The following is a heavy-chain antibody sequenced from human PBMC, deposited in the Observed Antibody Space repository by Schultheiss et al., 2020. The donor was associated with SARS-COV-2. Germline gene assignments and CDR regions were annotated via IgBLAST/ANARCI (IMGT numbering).Heavy chain of an antibody. CDR3: AKTTGRYYYGMDV. CDR1: GGTFSSYA. J-gene: IGHJ6*02. CDR2: ISTYNGNT. V-gene: IGHV1-18*01. Sequence: ASVKVSCKASGGTFSSYAISWVRQAPGQGLEWMGWISTYNGNTNYAQNLQGRVTMTTDTSTSTAYMELRSLRSDDTAVFYCAKTTGRYYYGMDVWGQGTTVTVSS. D-gene: IGHD4-17*01.